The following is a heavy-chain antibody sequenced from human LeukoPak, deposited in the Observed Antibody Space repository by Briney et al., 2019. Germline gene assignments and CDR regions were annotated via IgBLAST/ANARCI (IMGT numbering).Heavy chain of an antibody. Sequence: GASVKVSCTASGHTFTSYATNSVRQAPGQGLEWRGWINTSTGNPTYAQGFTVRIAISLDTSVRTAYLQISSLKAEDTAVYYRARRKVFVVLWFGESPLDYWGQGTLVTVSS. J-gene: IGHJ4*02. CDR3: ARRKVFVVLWFGESPLDY. CDR1: GHTFTSYA. CDR2: INTSTGNP. D-gene: IGHD3-10*01. V-gene: IGHV7-4-1*02.